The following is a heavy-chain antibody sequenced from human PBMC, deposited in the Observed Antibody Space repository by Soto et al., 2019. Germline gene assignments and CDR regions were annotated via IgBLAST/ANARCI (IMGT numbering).Heavy chain of an antibody. CDR2: ISAHNGNT. Sequence: QVHLVQSGAEVKKPGASVKVSCKASGYIFTSYGITWVRQAPGQGLEWMGWISAHNGNTDYAQKLQGRVIVTRDTSPSTAYMELRSLISDDTAVYYCARGRYGDYWGQGALVTVSS. D-gene: IGHD1-1*01. CDR3: ARGRYGDY. CDR1: GYIFTSYG. J-gene: IGHJ4*02. V-gene: IGHV1-18*01.